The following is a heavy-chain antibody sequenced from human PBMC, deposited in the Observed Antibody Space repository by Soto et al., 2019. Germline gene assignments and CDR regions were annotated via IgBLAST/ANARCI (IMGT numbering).Heavy chain of an antibody. CDR1: GYTITSFG. J-gene: IGHJ6*02. CDR3: ARVAGGYDQIYYGMDV. D-gene: IGHD5-12*01. V-gene: IGHV1-18*01. CDR2: ISGYNGNT. Sequence: ASVKVCCKDSGYTITSFGMSWVRQDPKQGLECMGWISGYNGNTNYAQKFQGRVTMTTDTSTRTAYMELRSLRSDDTAVYYCARVAGGYDQIYYGMDVWGQGTTVTVSS.